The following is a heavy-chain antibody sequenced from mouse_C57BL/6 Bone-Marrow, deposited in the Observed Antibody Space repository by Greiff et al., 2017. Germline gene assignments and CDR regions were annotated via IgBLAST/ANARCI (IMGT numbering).Heavy chain of an antibody. V-gene: IGHV1-7*01. Sequence: VQLQQSGAELAKPGASVKLSCKASGYTFTSYWMHWVKQRPGQGLEWIGYINPSSGYTKYNQKFKDKATLTADKSSSTAYMHLSSLTYEDSAVYYCASDYYGSSPDYWGQGTTLTVSS. CDR1: GYTFTSYW. CDR3: ASDYYGSSPDY. D-gene: IGHD1-1*01. CDR2: INPSSGYT. J-gene: IGHJ2*01.